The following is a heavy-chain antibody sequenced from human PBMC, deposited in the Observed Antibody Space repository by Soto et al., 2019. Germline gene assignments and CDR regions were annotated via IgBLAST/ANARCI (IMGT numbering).Heavy chain of an antibody. V-gene: IGHV3-7*03. J-gene: IGHJ4*02. Sequence: HPGGSLRLSCAASGFTFSRYWLTWVRQAPGKGLEWVANIKEDGSEIYYVDSVKGRFTTSRDNAKNSLYLQMDSLRVEDTAVYYRARVVSGRDYGDSIDYWGQGSLVTVSS. CDR1: GFTFSRYW. CDR3: ARVVSGRDYGDSIDY. D-gene: IGHD4-17*01. CDR2: IKEDGSEI.